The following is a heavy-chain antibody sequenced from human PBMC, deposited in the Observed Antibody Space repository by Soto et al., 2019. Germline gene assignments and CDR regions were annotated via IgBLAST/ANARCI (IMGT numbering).Heavy chain of an antibody. CDR1: GGTFSSYT. Sequence: QVQLVQSGAEVKKPGSSVKVSCKASGGTFSSYTISWVRQAPGQGLEWMGRIIPILGIANYAQKFQGRVTVTVXKSTSTAYMELSSLRSEDTAVYYCARAPGIVADPAWGQGTLVTVSS. CDR3: ARAPGIVADPA. V-gene: IGHV1-69*02. CDR2: IIPILGIA. J-gene: IGHJ5*02. D-gene: IGHD5-12*01.